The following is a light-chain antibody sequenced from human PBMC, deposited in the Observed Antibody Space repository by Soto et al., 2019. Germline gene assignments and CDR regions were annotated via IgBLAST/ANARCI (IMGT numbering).Light chain of an antibody. CDR2: GAF. Sequence: EIVVTQSPGALSLSPGERATLSCRASQNVSSNYLAWYQQRPGQAPRLLVYGAFIRGTGITDRISGSGSGTDFTGPISRLEPEDFAVYYCQYYGGYYGSSPRYTFGQGTKLDIK. CDR3: QYYGGYYGSSPRYT. J-gene: IGKJ2*01. CDR1: QNVSSNY. V-gene: IGKV3-20*01.